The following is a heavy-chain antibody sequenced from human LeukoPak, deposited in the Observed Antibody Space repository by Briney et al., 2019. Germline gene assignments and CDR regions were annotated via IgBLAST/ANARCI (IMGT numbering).Heavy chain of an antibody. V-gene: IGHV1-18*01. CDR1: GYTFTSYG. CDR2: ISAYDGTT. CDR3: ARGDDILTGYFRGFDY. Sequence: GASVKVSCKASGYTFTSYGISWVRQAPGQGLEWMEWISAYDGTTNYAQNFQGRVTMSTDTSTTTAYMELRSLRSDDTAVYYCARGDDILTGYFRGFDYWGQGTLVTVSS. J-gene: IGHJ4*02. D-gene: IGHD3-9*01.